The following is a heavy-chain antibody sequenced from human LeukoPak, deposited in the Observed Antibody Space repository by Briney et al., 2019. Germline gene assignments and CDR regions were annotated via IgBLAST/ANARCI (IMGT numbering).Heavy chain of an antibody. V-gene: IGHV3-30*02. CDR2: IRYDGSNK. J-gene: IGHJ4*02. Sequence: QPGGSLRLSCATSGFTFRSYGMHWVRQAPGKGLEWVAFIRYDGSNKYYADSVKGRFTISRDNSKNTLYLQMNSLRAEDTAVYYCAKDASGYHDYWGQGTLVTVSS. CDR3: AKDASGYHDY. CDR1: GFTFRSYG. D-gene: IGHD5-12*01.